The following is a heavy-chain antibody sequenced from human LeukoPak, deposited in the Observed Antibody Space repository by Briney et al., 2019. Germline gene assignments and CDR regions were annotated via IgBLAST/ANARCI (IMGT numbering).Heavy chain of an antibody. J-gene: IGHJ6*01. CDR1: GVTFSSYG. CDR2: ISYDGGNK. CDR3: ANDHQPYYDFWSGYSGYYYYYGMDV. D-gene: IGHD3-3*01. Sequence: GGSLRLSCAASGVTFSSYGMRWVRQAPGKGLEWGAGISYDGGNKYYAESVKGGFTISRDNSKNTLYMQMHSLRAQDTDVYYCANDHQPYYDFWSGYSGYYYYYGMDVWGQGTTVTVSS. V-gene: IGHV3-30*18.